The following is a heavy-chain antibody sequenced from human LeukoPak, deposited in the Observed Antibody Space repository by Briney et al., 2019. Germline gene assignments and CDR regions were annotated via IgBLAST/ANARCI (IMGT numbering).Heavy chain of an antibody. J-gene: IGHJ4*02. CDR2: IYYSGST. CDR1: GGSISSSSYY. V-gene: IGHV4-39*02. D-gene: IGHD3-16*01. CDR3: ARDWGAIWAPLKTHREYFDY. Sequence: TSETLSLTCTVSGGSISSSSYYWGWIRQPPGKGLEWIGSIYYSGSTYYNPSLKSRVTISVYTSKNQFSLKLSSVTAADTAVYYCARDWGAIWAPLKTHREYFDYWGQGTLVTVSS.